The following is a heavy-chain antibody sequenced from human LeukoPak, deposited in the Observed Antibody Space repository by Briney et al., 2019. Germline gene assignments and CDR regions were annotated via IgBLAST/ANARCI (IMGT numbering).Heavy chain of an antibody. V-gene: IGHV4-30-4*08. J-gene: IGHJ6*03. CDR3: ARGQLERDYYMDV. D-gene: IGHD1-1*01. Sequence: SQTLSLTCTVSGGSISIGDYYWSWIRQPPGKGLEWIGYIYYSGSTYYNPSLKSRVTISVDTSKNQFSLKLSSVTAADTAVYYCARGQLERDYYMDVWGKGTTVTVSS. CDR2: IYYSGST. CDR1: GGSISIGDYY.